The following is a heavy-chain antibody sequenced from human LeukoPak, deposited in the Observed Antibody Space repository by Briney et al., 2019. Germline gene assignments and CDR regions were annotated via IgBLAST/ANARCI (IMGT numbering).Heavy chain of an antibody. CDR1: GFTFSSYG. Sequence: GETLRLSCAASGFTFSSYGMSWVRQAPGKGLEWVSAISDSGGRTFYADSVKGRFTISRDNSKNTLYLQMNSLRAEDTAVYYCARVELTRGFDYWGQGTLVTVSS. D-gene: IGHD4/OR15-4a*01. CDR3: ARVELTRGFDY. V-gene: IGHV3-23*01. CDR2: ISDSGGRT. J-gene: IGHJ4*02.